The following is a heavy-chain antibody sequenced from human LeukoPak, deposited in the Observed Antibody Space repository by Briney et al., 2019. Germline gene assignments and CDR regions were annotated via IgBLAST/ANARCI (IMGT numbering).Heavy chain of an antibody. V-gene: IGHV1-2*02. J-gene: IGHJ4*02. Sequence: ASVKVSCKASGYTFTGYYMHWVRQAPGQGLEWMGWINPNSGGTNYAQKFQGRVTMTRDTSISTAYMELSRLRSDDTAVYYCARRAGAYSHPYGYWGQGTLATVSS. CDR3: ARRAGAYSHPYGY. CDR2: INPNSGGT. D-gene: IGHD4/OR15-4a*01. CDR1: GYTFTGYY.